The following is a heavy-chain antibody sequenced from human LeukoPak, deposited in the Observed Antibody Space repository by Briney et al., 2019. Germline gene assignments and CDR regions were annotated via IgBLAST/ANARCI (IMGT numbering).Heavy chain of an antibody. Sequence: SETLSLTCAVYGGSFSGYYWSWIRQPPGEGLEWIGEINHSGSTNYNPSLKSRVTISVDTSKNQFSLKLSSVTAADTAVYYCASAYDSSGYYFPNWGQGTLVTVSS. V-gene: IGHV4-34*01. CDR1: GGSFSGYY. D-gene: IGHD3-22*01. CDR2: INHSGST. CDR3: ASAYDSSGYYFPN. J-gene: IGHJ1*01.